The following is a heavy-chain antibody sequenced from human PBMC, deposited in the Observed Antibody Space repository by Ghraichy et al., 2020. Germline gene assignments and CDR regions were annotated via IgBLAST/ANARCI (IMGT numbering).Heavy chain of an antibody. Sequence: SETLSLTCTVSGGSISSYYWSWIRQPPGKGLEWIGYIYYSGSTNYNPSLKSRVTISVDTSKNQFSLKLSSVTAADTAVYYCALSGSYFNWFDPWGQGTLVTVSS. D-gene: IGHD1-26*01. CDR2: IYYSGST. CDR3: ALSGSYFNWFDP. CDR1: GGSISSYY. V-gene: IGHV4-59*01. J-gene: IGHJ5*02.